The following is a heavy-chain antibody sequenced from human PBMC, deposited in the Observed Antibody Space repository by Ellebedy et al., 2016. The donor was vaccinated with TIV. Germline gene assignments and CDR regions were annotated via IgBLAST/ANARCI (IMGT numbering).Heavy chain of an antibody. V-gene: IGHV4-38-2*02. J-gene: IGHJ4*02. CDR3: ARDRDEYALQY. CDR2: FHHSRAT. D-gene: IGHD1-1*01. Sequence: MPSETLSLTCTVSGYSTSSGYYYVWIRQPPGKGLPWIACFHHSRATYYNPSLKRRVTISVDTVKNQFSLKLSSVTATDTAVYYCARDRDEYALQYWGQGILVTVSS. CDR1: GYSTSSGYY.